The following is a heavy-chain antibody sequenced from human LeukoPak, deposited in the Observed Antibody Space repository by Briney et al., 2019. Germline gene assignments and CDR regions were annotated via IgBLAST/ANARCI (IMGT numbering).Heavy chain of an antibody. J-gene: IGHJ4*02. CDR3: ARDGIVGAADY. Sequence: GGSLRPSCAASEFTFSGYWMNWVRQAPGKGPEGVANINQDGSEKHYVDSVKGRFPNSRDHAKNSLFLQMNSLRVEDTAVFYCARDGIVGAADYWGQGTLVTVSS. D-gene: IGHD1-26*01. CDR1: EFTFSGYW. CDR2: INQDGSEK. V-gene: IGHV3-7*01.